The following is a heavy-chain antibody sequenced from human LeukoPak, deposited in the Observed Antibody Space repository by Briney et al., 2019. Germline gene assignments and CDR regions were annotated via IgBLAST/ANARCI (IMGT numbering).Heavy chain of an antibody. CDR3: ARGRSIGARRGAFDI. J-gene: IGHJ3*02. D-gene: IGHD6-6*01. Sequence: KPSETLSLTCTVSGGSISSYYWSWIRQPAGKGLEWIGRIYTSGSTTYNPSLKSRVTMSVDTSKNQFSLKLSSVTAADTAVYFCARGRSIGARRGAFDIWGQGTMVSVSS. CDR2: IYTSGST. CDR1: GGSISSYY. V-gene: IGHV4-4*07.